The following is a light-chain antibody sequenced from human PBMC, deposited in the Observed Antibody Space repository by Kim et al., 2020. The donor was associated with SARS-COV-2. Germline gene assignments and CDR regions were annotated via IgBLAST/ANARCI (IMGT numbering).Light chain of an antibody. Sequence: PVEKTTLSCRASQSVRDGYIAWYQHKPGRAPRLLIFSAFRRATGVPDRFSGSGSGTDFTLTITRLEPEDFALYYCQQYSDSPLTFGGGTKVDIK. CDR2: SAF. J-gene: IGKJ4*01. CDR1: QSVRDGY. CDR3: QQYSDSPLT. V-gene: IGKV3-20*01.